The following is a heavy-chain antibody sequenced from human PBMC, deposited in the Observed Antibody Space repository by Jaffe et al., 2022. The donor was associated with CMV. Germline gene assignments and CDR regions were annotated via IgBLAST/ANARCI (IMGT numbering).Heavy chain of an antibody. Sequence: QLQLQESGPGLVKPSETLSLTCTVSGGSISSSSYYWGWIRQPPGKGLEWIGSIYYSGSTYYNPSLKSRVTISVDTSKNQFSLKLSSVTAADTAVYYCARHVHGGDQYNWFDPWGQGTLVTVSS. CDR2: IYYSGST. CDR1: GGSISSSSYY. CDR3: ARHVHGGDQYNWFDP. V-gene: IGHV4-39*01. D-gene: IGHD4-17*01. J-gene: IGHJ5*02.